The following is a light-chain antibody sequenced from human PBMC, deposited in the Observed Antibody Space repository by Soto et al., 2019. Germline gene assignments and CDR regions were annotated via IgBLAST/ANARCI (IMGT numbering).Light chain of an antibody. CDR3: SSYAGSNNLGV. CDR1: SIDVGGYNY. CDR2: EVS. V-gene: IGLV2-8*01. Sequence: QSVLTQPPSASGSPGQSVTISCTGTSIDVGGYNYVSWYQQHPGKAPKLMIYEVSKRPSGVPDRFSGSKSGNTASLTVSGLQAEDEDDYWCSSYAGSNNLGVFGGGTQLTVL. J-gene: IGLJ2*01.